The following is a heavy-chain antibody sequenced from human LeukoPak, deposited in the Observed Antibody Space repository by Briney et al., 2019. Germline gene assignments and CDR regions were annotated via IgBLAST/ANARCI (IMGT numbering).Heavy chain of an antibody. CDR3: ARLGYRRGYSYGPTGNWFDP. D-gene: IGHD5-18*01. V-gene: IGHV4-30-4*08. CDR1: GGSISSGVYY. CDR2: IYYSGST. J-gene: IGHJ5*02. Sequence: TLSLTCTVSGGSISSGVYYWSCIRQPPGKGREWIGYIYYSGSTHYNPSLKSRDTISVDTSKHQFSLKLSSVTAADAAVYYRARLGYRRGYSYGPTGNWFDPWGQGTLVTVTS.